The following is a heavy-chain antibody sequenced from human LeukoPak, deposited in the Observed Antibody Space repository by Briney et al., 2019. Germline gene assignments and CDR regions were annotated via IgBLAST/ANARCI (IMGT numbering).Heavy chain of an antibody. V-gene: IGHV1-2*02. J-gene: IGHJ4*02. CDR3: TRINVYGAAGDFDY. Sequence: ASVKVSCKASGYIFTGYYIHWVRQAPGQGLEWMGWINPNRGGTNSAQKFQGRVTMTRDTSISTAYMELSRLISDDTAVYYCTRINVYGAAGDFDYWGQGTLVTVSS. CDR2: INPNRGGT. CDR1: GYIFTGYY. D-gene: IGHD2/OR15-2a*01.